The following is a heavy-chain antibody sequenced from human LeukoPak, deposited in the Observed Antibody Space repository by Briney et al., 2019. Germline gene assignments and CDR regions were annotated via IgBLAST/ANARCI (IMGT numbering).Heavy chain of an antibody. CDR3: ARDSWDYRNYVTY. CDR1: GYTFTDYY. CDR2: INPNSGGT. D-gene: IGHD4-11*01. V-gene: IGHV1-2*02. Sequence: ASVKVSCKASGYTFTDYYMHWVRQAPGQGLEWMGWINPNSGGTNYAQKFQGRVTMTRDTSISTAYMELSRLRSNDTAVYYCARDSWDYRNYVTYWGRGTLVTVSS. J-gene: IGHJ4*02.